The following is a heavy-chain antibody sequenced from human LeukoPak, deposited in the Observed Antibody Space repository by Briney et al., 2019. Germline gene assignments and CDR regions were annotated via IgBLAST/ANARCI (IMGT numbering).Heavy chain of an antibody. Sequence: ASVKVSCKASGYTFTSYGISWVRQAPGQGLEWMGWISAYNGNTNYAQKLQGRVTMTTDTSTSTACMELRSLRSDDTAVYYCARAATVTKFHFDFDYWGQGTLVTVSS. J-gene: IGHJ4*02. CDR3: ARAATVTKFHFDFDY. V-gene: IGHV1-18*01. CDR2: ISAYNGNT. D-gene: IGHD4-17*01. CDR1: GYTFTSYG.